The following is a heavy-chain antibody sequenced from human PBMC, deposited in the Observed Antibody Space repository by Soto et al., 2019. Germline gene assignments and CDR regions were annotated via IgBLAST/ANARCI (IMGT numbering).Heavy chain of an antibody. D-gene: IGHD2-2*01. CDR2: ISAYNGNT. V-gene: IGHV1-18*01. CDR1: GYTFTSYG. CDR3: ARGGGYCSSTSCFYYYYGMDV. J-gene: IGHJ6*02. Sequence: GASVKVSCKASGYTFTSYGISWVRQAPGQGLEWMGWISAYNGNTNYAQKLQGRVTMTTDTSTSTAYMELRSLRSDDTAVYYCARGGGYCSSTSCFYYYYGMDVWGQGTTVTV.